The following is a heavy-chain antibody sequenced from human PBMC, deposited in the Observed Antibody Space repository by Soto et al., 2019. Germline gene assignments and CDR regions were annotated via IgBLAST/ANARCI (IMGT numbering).Heavy chain of an antibody. Sequence: EVQLLESGGTLVQLGGSLRLSCAASGFTFSNHAMSWVRQAPGKGLEWGSAISSSGRQTYYADSVRGRFTILRDNSKNALLIQMSSLRAGDTAVYYCAKDRTTFGVINQYFFDSWGQGTLVAVSS. D-gene: IGHD3-3*01. J-gene: IGHJ4*02. CDR2: ISSSGRQT. CDR1: GFTFSNHA. CDR3: AKDRTTFGVINQYFFDS. V-gene: IGHV3-23*01.